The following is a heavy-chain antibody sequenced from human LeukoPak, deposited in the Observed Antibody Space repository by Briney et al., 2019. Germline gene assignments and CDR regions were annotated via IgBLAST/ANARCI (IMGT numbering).Heavy chain of an antibody. CDR2: ISSSSSYI. V-gene: IGHV3-21*01. J-gene: IGHJ4*02. Sequence: PGGSLRLSCAASGFTFSSYSMNWVRQAPGKGLEWVSSISSSSSYIYYADSVKGRFTISRDNAKNSLYLQMNSLRAEDTAVYYCARDRGWDWSPGPFDYWGQGTLVTVPS. CDR1: GFTFSSYS. D-gene: IGHD3/OR15-3a*01. CDR3: ARDRGWDWSPGPFDY.